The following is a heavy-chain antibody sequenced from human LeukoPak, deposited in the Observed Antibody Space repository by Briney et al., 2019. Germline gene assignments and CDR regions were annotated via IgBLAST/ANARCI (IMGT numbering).Heavy chain of an antibody. D-gene: IGHD2-15*01. CDR2: GYYSGST. V-gene: IGHV4-39*01. Sequence: SETLSLTCTVSGGSVSSHRYYWGWLRQPPGKGLEWIGSGYYSGSTYYDPSLKSRVVISVDTSKNQFSLKVTSVTAADTALYYCARVVASTSIDSWGQGILVTVSS. CDR3: ARVVASTSIDS. J-gene: IGHJ4*02. CDR1: GGSVSSHRYY.